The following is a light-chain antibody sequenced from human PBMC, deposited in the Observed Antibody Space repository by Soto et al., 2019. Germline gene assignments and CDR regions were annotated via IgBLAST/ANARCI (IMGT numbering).Light chain of an antibody. CDR1: QSISTY. V-gene: IGKV1-39*01. CDR2: AAS. Sequence: DIQMTQSPSSLSASVGDRVTVTCRASQSISTYLYWYQQKPGKVPKLLIYAASSLETGVPSRFSGSGSGTDFTLTISSLQPEDFATYFCQQSYTTPFTFGPGTKVDIK. J-gene: IGKJ3*01. CDR3: QQSYTTPFT.